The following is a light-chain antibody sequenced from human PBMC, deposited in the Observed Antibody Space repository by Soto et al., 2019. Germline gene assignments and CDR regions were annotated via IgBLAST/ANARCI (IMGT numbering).Light chain of an antibody. CDR1: QSISSY. CDR3: QQSYNTPRT. V-gene: IGKV1-39*01. Sequence: DIQMTQSPSSLSASVGDRVTITCRASQSISSYLNWYQQKPGKAPKLLIYAASSLQSGFPSRFSGSGSGTDFTLTISSLQPEDFATYYCQQSYNTPRTFGGGTRWISN. J-gene: IGKJ4*01. CDR2: AAS.